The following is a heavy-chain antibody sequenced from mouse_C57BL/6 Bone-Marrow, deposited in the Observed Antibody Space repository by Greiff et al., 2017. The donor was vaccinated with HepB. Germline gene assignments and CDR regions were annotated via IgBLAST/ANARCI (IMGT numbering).Heavy chain of an antibody. D-gene: IGHD2-4*01. CDR1: GFTFSSYA. CDR2: ISDGGSYT. CDR3: ARAPRDYYDYDLYYAMDY. Sequence: DVKLEESGGGLVKPGGSLKLSCAASGFTFSSYAMSWVRQTPEKRLEWVATISDGGSYTYYPDNVKGRFTISRDNAKNNLYLQMSHLKSEDTAMYYCARAPRDYYDYDLYYAMDYWGQGTSVTVSS. J-gene: IGHJ4*01. V-gene: IGHV5-4*03.